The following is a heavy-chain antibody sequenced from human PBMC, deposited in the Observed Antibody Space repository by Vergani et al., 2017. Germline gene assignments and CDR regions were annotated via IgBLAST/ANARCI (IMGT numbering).Heavy chain of an antibody. Sequence: QVQLQESGPGLVKPSETLSLTCAVSGFSIDNGYYWDWIRQPPGKGLEWIGSIYRTCRTHFNPYLKSRVTILVDRSKSQLSLKLTSVTAGDTAVYFCARELSYYYGSGSDDYNPYYYEGMDVWGPGTTVTVSS. CDR2: IYRTCRT. D-gene: IGHD3-10*01. J-gene: IGHJ6*02. CDR3: ARELSYYYGSGSDDYNPYYYEGMDV. V-gene: IGHV4-38-2*02. CDR1: GFSIDNGYY.